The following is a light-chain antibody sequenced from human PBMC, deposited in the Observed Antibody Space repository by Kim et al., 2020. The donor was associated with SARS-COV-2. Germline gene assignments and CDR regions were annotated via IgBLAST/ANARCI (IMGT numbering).Light chain of an antibody. CDR3: QSYDSSNHVV. CDR1: SGSIARND. Sequence: VTISCTRGSGSIARNDVQWYKQRPSSAPTTVIYGDNQRPSGVPGRFSGSIDSASNSASLTISGLKTEDGADYYCQSYDSSNHVVFGGGTQLTVL. CDR2: GDN. J-gene: IGLJ2*01. V-gene: IGLV6-57*03.